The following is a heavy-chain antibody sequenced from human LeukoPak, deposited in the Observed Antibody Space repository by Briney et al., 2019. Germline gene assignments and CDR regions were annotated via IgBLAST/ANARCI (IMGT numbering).Heavy chain of an antibody. D-gene: IGHD1-26*01. CDR3: AKDRVVSGIYFFDY. CDR2: ISGSGGST. J-gene: IGHJ4*02. V-gene: IGHV3-23*01. Sequence: GGSLRLSCAASGFTFSSYAMSWVRQAPGKGLEWVSVISGSGGSTYYADSVKGRFTISRDNSKNTLYLRMNSLRAEDTAVYYCAKDRVVSGIYFFDYWGQGTLVTVSS. CDR1: GFTFSSYA.